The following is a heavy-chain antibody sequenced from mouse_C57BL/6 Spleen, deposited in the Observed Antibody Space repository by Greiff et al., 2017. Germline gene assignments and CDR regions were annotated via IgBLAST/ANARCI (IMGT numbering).Heavy chain of an antibody. J-gene: IGHJ4*01. D-gene: IGHD2-5*01. Sequence: EVKVVESGGGLVKPGGSLKLSCAASGFTFSSYTMSWVRQTPEKRLEWVATISGGGGNTYYPDSVKGRFTISRDNAKHTLYLQMSSLRSEDTALYYCASSYYSNYGDYAMDYWGQGTSVTVSS. CDR3: ASSYYSNYGDYAMDY. V-gene: IGHV5-9*01. CDR2: ISGGGGNT. CDR1: GFTFSSYT.